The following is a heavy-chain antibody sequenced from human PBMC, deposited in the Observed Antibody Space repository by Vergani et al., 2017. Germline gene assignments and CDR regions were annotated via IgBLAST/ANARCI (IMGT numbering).Heavy chain of an antibody. Sequence: QVQLMQSGSEVKKPGSSVKVSCKASGGYFSNYTINWVRQAPGQGPEWMGGIVPIFPTPSYAQRFQGRITITADEATSTAYMDLSSLTSEDTAVYFCARDMGYCTSTTCYSQPYYFDYWGQGTLVTVSS. CDR3: ARDMGYCTSTTCYSQPYYFDY. J-gene: IGHJ4*02. V-gene: IGHV1-69*12. D-gene: IGHD2/OR15-2a*01. CDR2: IVPIFPTP. CDR1: GGYFSNYT.